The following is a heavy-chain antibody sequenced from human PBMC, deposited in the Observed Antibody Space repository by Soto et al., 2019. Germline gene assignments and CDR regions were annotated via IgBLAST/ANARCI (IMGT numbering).Heavy chain of an antibody. Sequence: QLQLQESGPGLVKPSETLSLTCTVSGGSISGYYWSWIRQSPGKGLEWIAYIYYIGSSNSNPSLTSRVTISVDTSKTQFSLQLSSVTAADPAVYYCARHSNEYRKSLDYWGQGTLVTVSS. D-gene: IGHD1-1*01. CDR2: IYYIGSS. V-gene: IGHV4-59*08. CDR1: GGSISGYY. CDR3: ARHSNEYRKSLDY. J-gene: IGHJ4*02.